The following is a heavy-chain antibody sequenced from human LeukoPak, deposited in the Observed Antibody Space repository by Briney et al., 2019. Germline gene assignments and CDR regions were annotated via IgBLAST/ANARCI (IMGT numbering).Heavy chain of an antibody. Sequence: GGSLRLSCAASGFTFSSYGMHWVRQAPGKGLEWVAVIWYDGSNKYYADSVKGRFTISRDNSKNTLYLQMNSLRAEDTAVYYCANVMTTVTTGYHYWGQGTLVTVSS. CDR2: IWYDGSNK. V-gene: IGHV3-33*06. CDR1: GFTFSSYG. CDR3: ANVMTTVTTGYHY. J-gene: IGHJ4*02. D-gene: IGHD4-11*01.